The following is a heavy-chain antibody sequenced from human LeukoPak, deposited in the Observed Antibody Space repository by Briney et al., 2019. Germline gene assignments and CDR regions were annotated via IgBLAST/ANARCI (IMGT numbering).Heavy chain of an antibody. J-gene: IGHJ4*02. Sequence: GASVKVSCKVSGYTLTELSMHWVRQAPGKGLEWMGGFDPEDGETIYAQKFQGRVTMTEDTSTDTAYMELSSLRSEDTAVYYCATGESRYYYDSSGYPQRGYFDYWGQGTLVTVSS. CDR1: GYTLTELS. D-gene: IGHD3-22*01. CDR3: ATGESRYYYDSSGYPQRGYFDY. CDR2: FDPEDGET. V-gene: IGHV1-24*01.